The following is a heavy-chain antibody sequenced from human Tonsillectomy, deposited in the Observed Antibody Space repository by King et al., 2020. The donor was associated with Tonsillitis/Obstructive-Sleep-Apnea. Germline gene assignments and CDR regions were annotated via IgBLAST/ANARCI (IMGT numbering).Heavy chain of an antibody. CDR2: TDDSGST. V-gene: IGHV4-59*01. Sequence: QLQESGPGLVKPSETLSLTCTVSGGSISGYYWSWIRQPPGKGLEWIGYTDDSGSTNSNPPLKNRVTISVDTSKNQFSLKRNSVTAADTAVYYCARSTTVTTLDYYYYYRDVWGKGTTVTVSS. J-gene: IGHJ6*03. CDR1: GGSISGYY. D-gene: IGHD4-17*01. CDR3: ARSTTVTTLDYYYYYRDV.